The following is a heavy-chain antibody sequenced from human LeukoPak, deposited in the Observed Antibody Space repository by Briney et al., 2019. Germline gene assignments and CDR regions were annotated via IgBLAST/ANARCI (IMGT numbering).Heavy chain of an antibody. J-gene: IGHJ6*02. CDR3: GRDPYSSSPPHSYAMDV. Sequence: ASVKVSCKASGYTFTSYGISWVRQAPGQGLEWMGWISAYNGNTNYAQKLQGRVTMTTDTSTSTAYMEMRRLRSEDTGVYYCGRDPYSSSPPHSYAMDVWGQGTTVTVSS. D-gene: IGHD6-13*01. CDR2: ISAYNGNT. CDR1: GYTFTSYG. V-gene: IGHV1-18*01.